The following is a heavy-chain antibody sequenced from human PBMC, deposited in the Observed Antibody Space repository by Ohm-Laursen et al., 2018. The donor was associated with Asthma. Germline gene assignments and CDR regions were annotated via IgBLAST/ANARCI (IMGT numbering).Heavy chain of an antibody. V-gene: IGHV1-3*01. D-gene: IGHD5-12*01. CDR2: INAGNGNT. J-gene: IGHJ4*02. CDR1: GYTFTTYT. CDR3: ARDRSGYAYFDF. Sequence: ASVKVSCNASGYTFTTYTMHWVRQAPGQRLEWMGWINAGNGNTKYEQKSQGRVTITRDTSASTGYMELSSLRSEDTAVYYCARDRSGYAYFDFWGQGTLVTVSS.